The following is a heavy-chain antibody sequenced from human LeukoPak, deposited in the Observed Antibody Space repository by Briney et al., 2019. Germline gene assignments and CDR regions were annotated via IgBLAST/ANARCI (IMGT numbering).Heavy chain of an antibody. J-gene: IGHJ6*03. D-gene: IGHD4-17*01. CDR1: GFSLSTSGMC. CDR2: IDWDDDR. Sequence: SGPALVKPTQTLTLTCTFSGFSLSTSGMCVSWIRQPPGKALEWLARIDWDDDRYYSTSLKTRLTISKDTSKNQVVLTMINMDPVDTATYYCARIKTVTNYYYYYMDVWGKGTTVTVSS. CDR3: ARIKTVTNYYYYYMDV. V-gene: IGHV2-70*11.